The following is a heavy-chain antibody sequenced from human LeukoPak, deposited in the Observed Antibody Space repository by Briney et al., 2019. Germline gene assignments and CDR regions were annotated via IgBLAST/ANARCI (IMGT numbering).Heavy chain of an antibody. J-gene: IGHJ3*02. D-gene: IGHD1-26*01. CDR2: IRNKANRYTT. CDR1: GFTFSDHY. CDR3: ARASGSYSGGAFDI. V-gene: IGHV3-72*01. Sequence: GGSLRLSCAASGFTFSDHYMDWVRQAPGKGLEWVGRIRNKANRYTTEYAATVKGRFTFSRDDSKNSLYLQMNSLKTEDTAMYYCARASGSYSGGAFDIWGRGTMVTVSS.